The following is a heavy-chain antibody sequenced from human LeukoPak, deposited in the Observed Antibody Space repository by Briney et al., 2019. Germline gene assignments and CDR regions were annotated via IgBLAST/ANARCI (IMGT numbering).Heavy chain of an antibody. V-gene: IGHV3-11*01. J-gene: IGHJ4*02. CDR3: AKGSSNWRDYYYFDY. Sequence: KSGGSVSLSCAASGFTFSDFYMSWIRQAPGKGLEWVSFMSLSGNSIHYADSVKGRFTISRDNAKTSLYLQMESLRVENTAVYYCAKGSSNWRDYYYFDYWGQGTLVTVSS. CDR1: GFTFSDFY. D-gene: IGHD6-13*01. CDR2: MSLSGNSI.